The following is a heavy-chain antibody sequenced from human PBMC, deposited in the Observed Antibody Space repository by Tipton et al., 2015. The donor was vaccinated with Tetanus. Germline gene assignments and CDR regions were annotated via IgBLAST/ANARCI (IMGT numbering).Heavy chain of an antibody. V-gene: IGHV3-30*01. D-gene: IGHD1-26*01. J-gene: IGHJ4*01. CDR3: ARVPYSGSDHLYTRLDY. Sequence: SLRLSCAASGFTFRGYEVHWVRQAPGKGLDWVALISEYGETKYADSVKGRFAISRDNSESTLYLQMNSLRNDDTAIYYCARVPYSGSDHLYTRLDYWGHGTLVIVSS. CDR1: GFTFRGYE. CDR2: ISEYGET.